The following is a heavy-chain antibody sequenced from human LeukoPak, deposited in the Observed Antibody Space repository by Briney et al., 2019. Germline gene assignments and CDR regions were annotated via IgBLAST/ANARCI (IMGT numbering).Heavy chain of an antibody. CDR1: GYTLTELS. Sequence: GASVKVSCKVSGYTLTELSMHWVRQAPGKGLEWMGGFDPEDGETIYAQKFQGRVTMTEDTSTDTAYMELSSLRSEDTAVYYCATSPLWFGDVDYWGQGTLVTVSS. CDR3: ATSPLWFGDVDY. V-gene: IGHV1-24*01. J-gene: IGHJ4*02. D-gene: IGHD3-10*01. CDR2: FDPEDGET.